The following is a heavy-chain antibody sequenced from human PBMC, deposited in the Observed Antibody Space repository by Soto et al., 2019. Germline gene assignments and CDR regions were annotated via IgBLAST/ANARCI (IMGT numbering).Heavy chain of an antibody. Sequence: QVQLMQSGAEVKKPGASVKVSCKASGDTFSDYYIHWVRQAPGQGLEWMGTVNPSGGHTTYSQHFRGRVTRTRDTSPTPPTRERTSLTAEAPAVYYGERGEHLGAAPPPLDYWGQGTLAPFSS. CDR3: ERGEHLGAAPPPLDY. CDR1: GDTFSDYY. D-gene: IGHD3-16*01. J-gene: IGHJ4*02. CDR2: VNPSGGHT. V-gene: IGHV1-46*01.